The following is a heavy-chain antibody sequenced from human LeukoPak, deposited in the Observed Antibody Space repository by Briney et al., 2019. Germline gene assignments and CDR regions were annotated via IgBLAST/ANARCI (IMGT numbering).Heavy chain of an antibody. Sequence: GRSLRLSCAASGFTFSSYAMLWVRQAPGKGLEWVAVISYDGSNKYYADSVKGRFTISRDNAKNSLYLQMNSLRAEDTAVCYCARGIAVPPLHFDLWGRGTLVTVSS. CDR1: GFTFSSYA. CDR3: ARGIAVPPLHFDL. D-gene: IGHD6-19*01. V-gene: IGHV3-30-3*01. CDR2: ISYDGSNK. J-gene: IGHJ2*01.